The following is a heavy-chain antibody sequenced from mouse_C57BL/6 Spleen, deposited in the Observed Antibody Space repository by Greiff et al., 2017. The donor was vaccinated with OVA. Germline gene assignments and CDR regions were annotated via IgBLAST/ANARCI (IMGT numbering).Heavy chain of an antibody. CDR1: GYSFTGYF. J-gene: IGHJ4*01. V-gene: IGHV1-20*01. CDR2: INPYNGDT. CDR3: ARLSYGSSYDYYAMDY. Sequence: VQLQQSGPELVKPGDSVKISCKASGYSFTGYFMNWVMQSHGKSLEWIGRINPYNGDTFYNQKFKGKATLTVDKSASSARMELRSMTSEDSAVYDWARLSYGSSYDYYAMDYWGQGTSVTVSS. D-gene: IGHD1-1*01.